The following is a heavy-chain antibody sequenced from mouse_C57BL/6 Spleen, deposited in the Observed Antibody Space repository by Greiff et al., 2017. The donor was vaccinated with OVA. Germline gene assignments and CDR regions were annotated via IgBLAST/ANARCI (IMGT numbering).Heavy chain of an antibody. D-gene: IGHD1-1*01. V-gene: IGHV2-2*01. CDR3: ARGITTVVPLYYYAMDY. J-gene: IGHJ4*01. Sequence: QVHVKQSGPGLVQPSQSLSITCTVSGFSLTSYGVHWVRQSPGKGLEWLGVIWSGGSTDYNAAFISRLSISKDNSKSQVFFKMNSLQADDTAIYYCARGITTVVPLYYYAMDYWGQGTSVTVSS. CDR2: IWSGGST. CDR1: GFSLTSYG.